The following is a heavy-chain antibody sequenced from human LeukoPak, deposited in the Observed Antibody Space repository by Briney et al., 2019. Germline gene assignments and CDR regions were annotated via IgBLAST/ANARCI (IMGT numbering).Heavy chain of an antibody. D-gene: IGHD3-10*01. CDR2: ISAYNGNT. Sequence: ASVKVSCKASGYSVTSYGISWVRQAPGQGLEWMGWISAYNGNTNYAQKLQGRVTMTTDTSTSTAYMELRSLRSDDTAVYYCARAHITMVRGVFDYWGQGTLVTVSS. CDR3: ARAHITMVRGVFDY. V-gene: IGHV1-18*01. J-gene: IGHJ4*02. CDR1: GYSVTSYG.